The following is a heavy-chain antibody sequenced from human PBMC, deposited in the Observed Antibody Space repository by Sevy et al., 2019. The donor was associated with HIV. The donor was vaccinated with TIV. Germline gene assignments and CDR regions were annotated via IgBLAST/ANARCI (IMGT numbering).Heavy chain of an antibody. J-gene: IGHJ4*02. Sequence: SETLSLTCTVSGGSISSGDYYWSWIRQPPGKGLEWIGYIYYSGSTYYNPSLKSRVTISVDTSKKQFSLKLSSVTAADTAVYYCARELLWFGESQNFLDYWGQGTLVTVSS. CDR3: ARELLWFGESQNFLDY. D-gene: IGHD3-10*01. CDR2: IYYSGST. CDR1: GGSISSGDYY. V-gene: IGHV4-30-4*01.